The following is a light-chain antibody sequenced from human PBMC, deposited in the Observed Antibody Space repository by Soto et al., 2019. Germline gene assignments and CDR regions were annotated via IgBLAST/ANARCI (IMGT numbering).Light chain of an antibody. CDR1: QSISSTY. CDR2: GAS. V-gene: IGKV3D-20*02. CDR3: QQRSQWLPMT. J-gene: IGKJ5*01. Sequence: IGLTQSPATLSLSTGARAAISCMASQSISSTYLAWYQHKPGQAPRLLIYGASSRATGVPARFSGSGSGTDFSLTISSLEPEDVAVYYCQQRSQWLPMTFGQGTRLEIK.